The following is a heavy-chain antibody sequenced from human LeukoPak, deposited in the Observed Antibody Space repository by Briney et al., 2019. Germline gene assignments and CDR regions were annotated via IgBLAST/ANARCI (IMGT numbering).Heavy chain of an antibody. CDR3: ARHQEARQWLEGYYFDY. V-gene: IGHV4-39*01. J-gene: IGHJ4*02. Sequence: SETLSLTCTVSGGSISSSSYYWGWIRQPPGKGLEWIGSIYYSGSTYYNPSLKRRVTISVDTSKNQFSLKLSSVTAADTAVCYCARHQEARQWLEGYYFDYWGQGTLVTVSS. CDR2: IYYSGST. D-gene: IGHD5-12*01. CDR1: GGSISSSSYY.